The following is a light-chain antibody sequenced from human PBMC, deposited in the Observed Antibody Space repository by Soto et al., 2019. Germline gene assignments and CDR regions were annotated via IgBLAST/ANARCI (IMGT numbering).Light chain of an antibody. CDR3: QQHNNWPPIT. Sequence: EIVMTQSPATLSVSPGARAPLSCRASQSVSSNLAGYQQKPGQAPRLLIYGASTRATGIPARFSGSGSGTEFTLTISSLQSEDFAVYYCQQHNNWPPITFGQGTRLEIK. J-gene: IGKJ5*01. CDR1: QSVSSN. V-gene: IGKV3-15*01. CDR2: GAS.